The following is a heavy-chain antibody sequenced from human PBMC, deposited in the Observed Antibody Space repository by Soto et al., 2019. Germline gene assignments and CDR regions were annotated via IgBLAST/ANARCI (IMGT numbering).Heavy chain of an antibody. V-gene: IGHV1-46*01. CDR2: INPSGGST. J-gene: IGHJ4*02. Sequence: PSDKVRCNSPGETFTSYYMHCVPHSHGQGLEWMGIINPSGGSTSYAQKFQGRVTMTRDTSTSTAYTELSSLRSEDTAVYYCARDSATGHRLRYFDWSPSYWGKGTLVNV. D-gene: IGHD3-9*01. CDR3: ARDSATGHRLRYFDWSPSY. CDR1: GETFTSYY.